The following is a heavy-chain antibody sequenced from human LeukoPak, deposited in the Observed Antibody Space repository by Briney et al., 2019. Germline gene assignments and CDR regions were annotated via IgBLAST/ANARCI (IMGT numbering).Heavy chain of an antibody. V-gene: IGHV4-61*01. Sequence: SETLSLTCTVSGGSVSSDSYYWSWIRQPPGKGLEWIGYIYYSGSTNYNPSLKSRVTISVDTSKNQFSLKLSSVTAADTAVYYCAGGIAVAATWGQGTLVTVSS. CDR1: GGSVSSDSYY. J-gene: IGHJ4*02. CDR3: AGGIAVAAT. D-gene: IGHD6-19*01. CDR2: IYYSGST.